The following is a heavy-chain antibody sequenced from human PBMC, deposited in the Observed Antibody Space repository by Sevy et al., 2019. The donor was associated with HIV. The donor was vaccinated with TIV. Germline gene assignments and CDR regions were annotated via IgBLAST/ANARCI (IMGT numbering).Heavy chain of an antibody. CDR2: INQDGSEK. CDR1: RFTFSSYW. CDR3: ARVSSIYYDRGYFYAMDV. Sequence: GGSRRLSCAASRFTFSSYWMSWVRQAPGKGLEWVANINQDGSEKYHLDSVKGRFTISRDNAKNSLYLQMNGLRAEDSSVYFCARVSSIYYDRGYFYAMDVWGQGTTVTVSS. J-gene: IGHJ6*02. V-gene: IGHV3-7*01. D-gene: IGHD3-22*01.